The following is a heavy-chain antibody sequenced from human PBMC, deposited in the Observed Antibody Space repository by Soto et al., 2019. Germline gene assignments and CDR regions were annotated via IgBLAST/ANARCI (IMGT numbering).Heavy chain of an antibody. D-gene: IGHD2-2*03. CDR3: ASGHCGSSSCFRMDV. CDR1: GVSITGGDYY. Sequence: PSETLSLTCTVSGVSITGGDYYWSWIRQAPGKGLEWIGNIFYSGATSYNPSLESRVTISLDRSKNQFSLKLDSVTAADTAVYYCASGHCGSSSCFRMDVWGQGTTVTVSS. CDR2: IFYSGAT. V-gene: IGHV4-30-4*01. J-gene: IGHJ6*02.